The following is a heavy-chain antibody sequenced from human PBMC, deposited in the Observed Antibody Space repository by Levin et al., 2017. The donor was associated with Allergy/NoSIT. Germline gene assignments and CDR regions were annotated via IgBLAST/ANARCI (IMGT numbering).Heavy chain of an antibody. J-gene: IGHJ6*02. D-gene: IGHD2-2*01. CDR3: AKGYQLKSYYYYGMDV. CDR2: ISWNSGSI. Sequence: SLKISCAASGFTFDDYAMHWVRQAPGKGLEWVSGISWNSGSIGYADSVKGRFTISRDNAKNSLYLQMNSLRAEDTALYYCAKGYQLKSYYYYGMDVWGQGTTVTVSS. V-gene: IGHV3-9*01. CDR1: GFTFDDYA.